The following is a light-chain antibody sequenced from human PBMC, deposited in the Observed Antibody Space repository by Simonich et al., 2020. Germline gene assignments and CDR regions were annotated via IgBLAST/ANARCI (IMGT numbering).Light chain of an antibody. CDR1: RSDVGGYNY. CDR3: SSYTSSSTWV. Sequence: QSALTQPASVSGSPGQSITISCTGTRSDVGGYNYGSWYQQHPGKSPKLMIYDFSKRPSGVSNRFSGSKSGNTASLTISGLQAEDEADYYCSSYTSSSTWVFGGGTKLTVL. J-gene: IGLJ3*02. V-gene: IGLV2-14*01. CDR2: DFS.